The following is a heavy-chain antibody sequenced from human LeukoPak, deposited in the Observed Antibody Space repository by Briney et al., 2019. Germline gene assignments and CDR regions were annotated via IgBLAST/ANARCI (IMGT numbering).Heavy chain of an antibody. V-gene: IGHV5-51*01. D-gene: IGHD6-19*01. J-gene: IGHJ1*01. CDR1: GYSFISYW. Sequence: GEALKISSKGSGYSFISYWIGWGRPMPGKGLEWMGIIYPGDSDTRYSPSFQGQVTISADKSISTAYLQWSSLKASDTAMYYCARLFQWPSPFQHWGQGTLVTVSS. CDR3: ARLFQWPSPFQH. CDR2: IYPGDSDT.